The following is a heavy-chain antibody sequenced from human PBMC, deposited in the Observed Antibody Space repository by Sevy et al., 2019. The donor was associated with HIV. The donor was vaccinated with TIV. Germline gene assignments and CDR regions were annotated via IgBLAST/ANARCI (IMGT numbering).Heavy chain of an antibody. J-gene: IGHJ4*02. CDR2: IYPGDSDT. V-gene: IGHV5-51*01. CDR1: GYSFTSYW. Sequence: GESLKISCKGSGYSFTSYWIGWVRQMPGKGLEWRGIIYPGDSDTRYSPSFQGQVTISAVKSISTAYLQWSSLKASDTAMYYCARFTQQLVFGLDYWGQGTLVTVSS. CDR3: ARFTQQLVFGLDY. D-gene: IGHD6-6*01.